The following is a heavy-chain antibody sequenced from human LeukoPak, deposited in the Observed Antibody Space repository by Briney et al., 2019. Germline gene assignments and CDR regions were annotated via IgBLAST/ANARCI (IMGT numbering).Heavy chain of an antibody. D-gene: IGHD1-26*01. V-gene: IGHV3-30*03. CDR2: VSYDGSKK. Sequence: GGSLRLSCAASGFNFNNYGLHWVRQAPGRGLEWVAVVSYDGSKKYYADSVKGRFTISRDNSKNTLYLQMNSLRPEDTAVYYCARDWDRDSYYYYGMDVWGQGTTVTVSS. CDR1: GFNFNNYG. J-gene: IGHJ6*02. CDR3: ARDWDRDSYYYYGMDV.